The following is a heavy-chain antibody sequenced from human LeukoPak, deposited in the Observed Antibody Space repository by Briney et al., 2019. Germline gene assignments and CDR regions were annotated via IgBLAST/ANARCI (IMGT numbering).Heavy chain of an antibody. Sequence: EASVKVSCKASGYTFTAHGISWVRQAPGQGLEWMGWISVYNGSTNYAQKFQGRVTMTTDTSTSTAYMEVRTLRFDDMAVYYRVRDIGTSPYLHDYWGQGTLVTVSS. D-gene: IGHD6-13*01. CDR2: ISVYNGST. J-gene: IGHJ4*02. V-gene: IGHV1-18*03. CDR1: GYTFTAHG. CDR3: VRDIGTSPYLHDY.